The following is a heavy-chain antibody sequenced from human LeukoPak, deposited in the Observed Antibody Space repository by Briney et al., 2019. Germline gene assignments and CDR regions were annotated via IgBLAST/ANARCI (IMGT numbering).Heavy chain of an antibody. J-gene: IGHJ4*02. Sequence: GGSLRLSCAAAGFIFSDYYMSWIRQAPGKGLEWISYVRISGGTIYYADSVKGRFTISRDNAKNSLYLQMNSLRAEDTAVYYCARTIITFGGVIVPMGFDYWGQGTLVTVSS. D-gene: IGHD3-16*02. CDR2: VRISGGTI. CDR1: GFIFSDYY. V-gene: IGHV3-11*01. CDR3: ARTIITFGGVIVPMGFDY.